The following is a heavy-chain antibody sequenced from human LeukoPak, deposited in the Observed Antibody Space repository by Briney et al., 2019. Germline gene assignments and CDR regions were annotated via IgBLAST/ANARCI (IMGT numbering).Heavy chain of an antibody. Sequence: GGSLRLSCAASGFTFSSYAMSWVRQARGKGLEWFSAISGSGGSTYYADSVKGRFTISRDNSKNTLYLQMNSLRAEDTAVYYCAKRPNYYDSSGYPYWGQGTLVTVSS. V-gene: IGHV3-23*01. CDR1: GFTFSSYA. CDR2: ISGSGGST. J-gene: IGHJ4*02. D-gene: IGHD3-22*01. CDR3: AKRPNYYDSSGYPY.